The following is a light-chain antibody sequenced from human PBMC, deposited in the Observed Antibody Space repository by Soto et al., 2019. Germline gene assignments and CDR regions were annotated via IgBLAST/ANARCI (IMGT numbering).Light chain of an antibody. CDR3: QQSYTSPLLS. CDR2: GVS. J-gene: IGKJ4*01. CDR1: QTINNY. Sequence: DIQMTQSPSSLSASVGDTVSITCRASQTINNYLNWYQHKAGKTPKLLIYGVSRLQSGVPSRLSGSGSGTDFTLTITGLQPEDFATYYCQQSYTSPLLSFGGGTEVEFK. V-gene: IGKV1-39*01.